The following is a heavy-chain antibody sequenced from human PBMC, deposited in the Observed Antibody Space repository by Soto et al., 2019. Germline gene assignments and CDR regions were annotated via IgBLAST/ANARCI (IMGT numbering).Heavy chain of an antibody. CDR1: GFTFSSYG. J-gene: IGHJ6*02. CDR3: TKDTGYCSGGRCYSTPYYYYYYGMDA. D-gene: IGHD2-15*01. V-gene: IGHV3-30*18. CDR2: ISYDESDI. Sequence: GGSLRLSCAASGFTFSSYGMPWVRQAPGKGLEWVAVISYDESDIYYSDSLKGRFTISRDNSKNTLYLQMSSLRPEDTAVYYCTKDTGYCSGGRCYSTPYYYYYYGMDAWGQGTTVTVSS.